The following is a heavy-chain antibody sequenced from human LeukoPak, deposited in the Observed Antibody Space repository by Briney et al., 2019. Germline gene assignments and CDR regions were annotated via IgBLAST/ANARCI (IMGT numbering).Heavy chain of an antibody. Sequence: GGSLRLSCAASGFTFSSYGMHWVRQAPGKGLEWVAVIWYDGSNKYYADSVKGRFTISRDNSKNTLYLQMNSLRAEDTAVYYCAKNGPPASTTIFGFYYYMDVWGKGTTVTVSS. CDR2: IWYDGSNK. CDR3: AKNGPPASTTIFGFYYYMDV. CDR1: GFTFSSYG. J-gene: IGHJ6*03. V-gene: IGHV3-33*06. D-gene: IGHD3-3*01.